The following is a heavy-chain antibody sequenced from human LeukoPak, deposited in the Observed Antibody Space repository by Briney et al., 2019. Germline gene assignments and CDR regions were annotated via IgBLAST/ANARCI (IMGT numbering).Heavy chain of an antibody. CDR2: IYNGERI. CDR3: AGGGDAPKAGDY. V-gene: IGHV4-31*03. CDR1: GASISSTTYY. J-gene: IGHJ4*02. D-gene: IGHD3-16*01. Sequence: SETLSLTCTVSGASISSTTYYWNWIRQHPGEGLEWIGVIYNGERISYNASLKSRVTISADTSKNQFSLKITDVTAADTAVYYWAGGGDAPKAGDYWGQGTLVTVSS.